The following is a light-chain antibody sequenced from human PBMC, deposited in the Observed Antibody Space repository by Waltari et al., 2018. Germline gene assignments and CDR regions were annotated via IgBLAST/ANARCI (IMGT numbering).Light chain of an antibody. J-gene: IGKJ1*01. CDR3: QQYGITWT. CDR1: QSVRTAN. CDR2: ETS. Sequence: EIVLTQSPGTLSLSPGASATLSCRASQSVRTANLAWFQQRPGQAPRLLIYETSRRVTGIPDRFSGSGSGTDFTLTISRLEPGDFAVYYCQQYGITWTFGQGTKVEIK. V-gene: IGKV3-20*01.